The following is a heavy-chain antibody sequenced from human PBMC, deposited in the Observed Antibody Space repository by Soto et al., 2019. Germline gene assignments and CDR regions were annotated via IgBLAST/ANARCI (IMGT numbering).Heavy chain of an antibody. Sequence: AGESLKISCKGSGYSFTSYWIGWVRQMPGKGLEWMGIIYPGDSDTRYSPSFQGQVTISADKSISTAYLQWSSLKASDTAMYYCASSRYYYDSSGYFYNWFDPWGQGTLVTVSS. CDR3: ASSRYYYDSSGYFYNWFDP. V-gene: IGHV5-51*01. CDR2: IYPGDSDT. CDR1: GYSFTSYW. J-gene: IGHJ5*02. D-gene: IGHD3-22*01.